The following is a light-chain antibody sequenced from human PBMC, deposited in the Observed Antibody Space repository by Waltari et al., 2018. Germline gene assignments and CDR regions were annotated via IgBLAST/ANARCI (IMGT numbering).Light chain of an antibody. CDR3: QEYDSLPVT. CDR2: KAS. Sequence: DIQMTQSPSTLSASVGERITITCRTSQSVKNNLVWYQQKPGKAPKVLIHKASRLEGGVPSRFSGSGYGTEFTLTISSLQPDDFATYYCQEYDSLPVTFGGGTRVEIK. CDR1: QSVKNN. J-gene: IGKJ4*01. V-gene: IGKV1-5*03.